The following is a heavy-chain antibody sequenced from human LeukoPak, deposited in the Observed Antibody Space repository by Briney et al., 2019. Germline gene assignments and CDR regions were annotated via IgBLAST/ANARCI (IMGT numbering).Heavy chain of an antibody. CDR3: ASQGYCSGGRCYQFDY. D-gene: IGHD2-15*01. CDR1: GFNFSSYA. V-gene: IGHV3-23*01. CDR2: ISASGGIT. Sequence: PGGSLRLSCAASGFNFSSYAMSWVRQAPGKGLERVSGISASGGITNYADSVKGRFTISRDNSKNTLYLQMNSLRAEDTGVYYCASQGYCSGGRCYQFDYWGQGTLVTVSS. J-gene: IGHJ4*02.